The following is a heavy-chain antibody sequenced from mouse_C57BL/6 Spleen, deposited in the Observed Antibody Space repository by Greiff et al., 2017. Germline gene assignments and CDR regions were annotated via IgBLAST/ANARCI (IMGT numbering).Heavy chain of an antibody. J-gene: IGHJ1*03. V-gene: IGHV1-59*01. CDR1: GYTFTSYW. CDR2: IDPSDSYT. Sequence: VQLQQPGAELVRPGTSVKLSCKASGYTFTSYWMHWVKQRPGQGLEWIGVIDPSDSYTNYNQKFKGKATLTVDTSSSTAYMQLSSLTSEDSAVYYCARRGAMTRYFDVWGTGTTVTVSS. CDR3: ARRGAMTRYFDV.